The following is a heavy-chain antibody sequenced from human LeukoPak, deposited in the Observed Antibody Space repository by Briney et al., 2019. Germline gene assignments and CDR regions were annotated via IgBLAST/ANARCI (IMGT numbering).Heavy chain of an antibody. CDR3: ARAGGSYYDFWSGYPLPFQH. V-gene: IGHV3-48*01. D-gene: IGHD3-3*01. J-gene: IGHJ1*01. CDR1: GFTFSSYS. CDR2: ISSSSSTI. Sequence: GGSLRLSCAASGFTFSSYSMNWVRQAPGKGLEWVSYISSSSSTIYYADSVKGRFTISRDNAKNSLYLQMNSLRAEDTAVYYCARAGGSYYDFWSGYPLPFQHWGQGTLVTVSS.